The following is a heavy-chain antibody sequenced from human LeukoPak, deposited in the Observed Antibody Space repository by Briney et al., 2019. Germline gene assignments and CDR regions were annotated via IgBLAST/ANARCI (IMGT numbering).Heavy chain of an antibody. V-gene: IGHV4-30-4*01. CDR1: GGSISSGDYY. J-gene: IGHJ4*02. CDR3: ARVDCSGGSCFSRIIDY. Sequence: SQTLSLTCTVSGGSISSGDYYWSWIRQPPGKGLEWIGYIYYSGSTYYNPSLKSRVTISVDTSKNQFSLKLSSVTAADTAVYYCARVDCSGGSCFSRIIDYWGQGTLVTVSS. CDR2: IYYSGST. D-gene: IGHD2-15*01.